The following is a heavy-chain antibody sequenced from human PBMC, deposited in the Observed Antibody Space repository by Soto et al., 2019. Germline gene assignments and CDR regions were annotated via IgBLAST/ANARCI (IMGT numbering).Heavy chain of an antibody. CDR1: AGSFSGHY. CDR3: ARLSRVDISGWCFDY. J-gene: IGHJ4*02. CDR2: INHSGST. D-gene: IGHD6-19*01. V-gene: IGHV4-34*01. Sequence: KPSETLSLTCVVYAGSFSGHYWSWIRQPPGKGLEWIGEINHSGSTNYNPSLKSRVTISVDTSKNQLSLELSSVTAAATAVYYCARLSRVDISGWCFDYWGQGTLVTVSS.